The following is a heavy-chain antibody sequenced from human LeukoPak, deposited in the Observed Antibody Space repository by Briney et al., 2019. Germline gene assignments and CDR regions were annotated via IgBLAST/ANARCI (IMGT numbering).Heavy chain of an antibody. J-gene: IGHJ4*02. CDR1: GFTFDDYA. D-gene: IGHD1-1*01. V-gene: IGHV3-49*03. CDR3: TRDRGAYNLYDY. Sequence: GGSLRLSCTASGFTFDDYATSWIRQAPGKGLEWVGFIRSKAYGETADYAASVKGRFTISRDDSKAIAYLQMNSLKTEDTAVYHCTRDRGAYNLYDYWGQGTLVTVSS. CDR2: IRSKAYGETA.